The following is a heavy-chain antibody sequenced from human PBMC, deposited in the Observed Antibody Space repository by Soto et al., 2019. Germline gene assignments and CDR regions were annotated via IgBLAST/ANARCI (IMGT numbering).Heavy chain of an antibody. J-gene: IGHJ6*02. V-gene: IGHV1-69*02. Sequence: SVKVSCKASGGTFSSYTISWVRQAPGQGLEWMGRIIPILGNTNYAQKFQERVTITRDMSTSTAYMELSSLRSEDTAVYYCANTHYYGSGSYSNGPYYYYYGMDVWGQGTTVTVSS. CDR1: GGTFSSYT. CDR3: ANTHYYGSGSYSNGPYYYYYGMDV. D-gene: IGHD3-10*01. CDR2: IIPILGNT.